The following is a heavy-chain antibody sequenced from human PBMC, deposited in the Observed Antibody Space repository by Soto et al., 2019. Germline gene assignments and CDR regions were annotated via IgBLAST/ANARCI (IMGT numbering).Heavy chain of an antibody. D-gene: IGHD6-19*01. CDR3: ARSVEGHFDY. CDR2: ITSDTKTI. Sequence: EVQLVESGEGLVQPGGSLRLSCAASGFRFSIYSMNWVRQAPGKGLEWSAYITSDTKTIKYADSVKGRFTISRDNDKNLVYLQMNSLRDEDTAVYYCARSVEGHFDYWGQGTVVTVST. J-gene: IGHJ4*02. CDR1: GFRFSIYS. V-gene: IGHV3-48*02.